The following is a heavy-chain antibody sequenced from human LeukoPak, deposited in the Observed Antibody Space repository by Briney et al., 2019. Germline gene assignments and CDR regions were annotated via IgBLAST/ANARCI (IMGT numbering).Heavy chain of an antibody. J-gene: IGHJ4*02. Sequence: PGRSLRLSCAASGFTFSSYWMAWVRQAPGKGLERVAIIKEDRSEIYYVDSVKGRFTISRDNAKNSLYLQMNSLRAEDTAVYYCARDRSVGATPLDYWGQGTLVTVSS. CDR2: IKEDRSEI. V-gene: IGHV3-7*05. CDR1: GFTFSSYW. CDR3: ARDRSVGATPLDY. D-gene: IGHD1-26*01.